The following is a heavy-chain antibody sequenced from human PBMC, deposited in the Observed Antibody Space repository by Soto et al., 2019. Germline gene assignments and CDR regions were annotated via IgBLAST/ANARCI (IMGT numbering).Heavy chain of an antibody. CDR2: IYYNGNK. CDR3: ARGTAGGWDEGVYFDY. V-gene: IGHV4-30-4*01. Sequence: QVQLQESGPGLVKPSQTLSLTCTVSGGSISSNDCYWSWIRQPPGKGLEWIGYIYYNGNKYYKPSLRSRVAISVDTSKNQFSLKLSSLTAADTAVYYCARGTAGGWDEGVYFDYWGQGTLVTVSS. CDR1: GGSISSNDCY. D-gene: IGHD6-19*01. J-gene: IGHJ4*02.